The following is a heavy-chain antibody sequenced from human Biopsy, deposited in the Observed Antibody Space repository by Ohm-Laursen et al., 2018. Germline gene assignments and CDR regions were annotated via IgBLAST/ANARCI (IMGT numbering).Heavy chain of an antibody. V-gene: IGHV3-11*01. Sequence: SLRLSCAASGFTFGEYYMSWIRQAPGKGLEWLSYISGSGVTKMYADSVKGRFTVSRDNAKNSLYLEMNNLTVEDTAVYYCATDGAGSYNENWGQGTLVSVSS. CDR3: ATDGAGSYNEN. CDR1: GFTFGEYY. CDR2: ISGSGVTK. J-gene: IGHJ4*02. D-gene: IGHD3-10*01.